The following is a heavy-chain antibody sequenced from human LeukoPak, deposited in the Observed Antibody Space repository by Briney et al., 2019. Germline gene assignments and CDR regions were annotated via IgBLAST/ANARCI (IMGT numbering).Heavy chain of an antibody. J-gene: IGHJ4*02. Sequence: SETLSLTCAVYGGSFSGYYWSWIRQPPGKGLEWIGEINHSGSTNYNPSLKSRVTISVDTSKNQFSLKLSSVTAADTAVYYCARADGYNQEIDYWGQGTLVTVSS. CDR1: GGSFSGYY. CDR3: ARADGYNQEIDY. D-gene: IGHD5-24*01. V-gene: IGHV4-34*01. CDR2: INHSGST.